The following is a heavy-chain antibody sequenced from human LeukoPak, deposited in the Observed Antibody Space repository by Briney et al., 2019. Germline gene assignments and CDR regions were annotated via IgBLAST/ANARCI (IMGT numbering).Heavy chain of an antibody. J-gene: IGHJ4*02. CDR1: GFTFSSYW. CDR2: ITSDGSGT. Sequence: PGGSLRLSCAASGFTFSSYWMHWVRQAPGKGLVWVSHITSDGSGTSYSDSVKGRFTISRDNAKNTLYLQMNSLRAKDTAVYYCATLVRGVIIIDYWGQGTLVTVSS. V-gene: IGHV3-74*01. CDR3: ATLVRGVIIIDY. D-gene: IGHD3-10*01.